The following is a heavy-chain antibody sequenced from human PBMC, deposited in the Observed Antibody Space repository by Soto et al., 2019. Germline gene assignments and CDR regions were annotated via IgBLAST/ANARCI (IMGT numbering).Heavy chain of an antibody. Sequence: GGSLRLSCTASGFTFTNAWVTWVRQAPGKGLEWIGRVKTKTDGGATEYAPPVKGRFTISRDDSGKTVYLQMNSLKTEDTAVYYCSWLSRNYWGQGTLVTVSS. V-gene: IGHV3-15*01. J-gene: IGHJ4*02. CDR1: GFTFTNAW. D-gene: IGHD5-12*01. CDR2: VKTKTDGGAT. CDR3: SWLSRNY.